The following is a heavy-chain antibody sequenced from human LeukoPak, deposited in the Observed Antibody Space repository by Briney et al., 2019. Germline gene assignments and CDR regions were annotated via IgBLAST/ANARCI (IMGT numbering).Heavy chain of an antibody. CDR2: IRGDGGST. Sequence: GGSLRLSCAASGFAFDDYAMHWVRQAPGRGLEWVPLIRGDGGSTYYADCVEGRFTLSRDNRNNSLYLQMNSLRTEDTALYYCAKDIRGDGYNSRFEYWGQGTLVTVSS. CDR1: GFAFDDYA. V-gene: IGHV3-43*02. J-gene: IGHJ4*02. D-gene: IGHD5-24*01. CDR3: AKDIRGDGYNSRFEY.